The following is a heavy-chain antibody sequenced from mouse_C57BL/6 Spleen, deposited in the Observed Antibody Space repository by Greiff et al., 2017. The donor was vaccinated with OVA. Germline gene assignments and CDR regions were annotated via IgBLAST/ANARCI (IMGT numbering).Heavy chain of an antibody. V-gene: IGHV3-6*01. J-gene: IGHJ4*01. D-gene: IGHD1-1*01. CDR1: GYSITSGYY. Sequence: EVKLMESGPGLVKPSQSLSLTCSVTGYSITSGYYWNWIRQFPGNKLEWMGYISYDGSNNYNPSLKNRISITRDTSKNQFFLKLNSVTTEDTATYYCASQLRYYAMDYWGQGTSVTVSS. CDR3: ASQLRYYAMDY. CDR2: ISYDGSN.